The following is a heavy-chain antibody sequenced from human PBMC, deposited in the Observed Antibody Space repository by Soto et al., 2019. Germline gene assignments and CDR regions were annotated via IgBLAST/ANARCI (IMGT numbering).Heavy chain of an antibody. CDR2: VNPTDGTT. J-gene: IGHJ4*02. CDR1: GYSFTSYL. CDR3: VTDSLGFLTGLGY. D-gene: IGHD3-3*02. Sequence: QVQLVQSGAEVKKPGASVSVSCKASGYSFTSYLMHWVRQAPGQGLEWMGDVNPTDGTTRYARQFQGRLTMTRDTSTSTGYMELSSLTSADTAVYYCVTDSLGFLTGLGYWGQGARVTVSS. V-gene: IGHV1-46*01.